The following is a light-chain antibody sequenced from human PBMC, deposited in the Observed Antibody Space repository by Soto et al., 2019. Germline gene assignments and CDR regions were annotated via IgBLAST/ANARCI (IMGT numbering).Light chain of an antibody. CDR2: GAS. V-gene: IGKV3-20*01. Sequence: EIVLTQSPGTLSLSPGERATLSCRASQSVSNSYLAWYQQKPGQAPRLLIYGASSRATGIPDRFSGSGSGTDFTLTISRLEPEDFAVYYCQQYGSSPQRTFGQGTKVDIK. CDR3: QQYGSSPQRT. J-gene: IGKJ1*01. CDR1: QSVSNSY.